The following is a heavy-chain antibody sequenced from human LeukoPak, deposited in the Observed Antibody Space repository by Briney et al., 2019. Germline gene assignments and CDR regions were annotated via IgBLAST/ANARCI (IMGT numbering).Heavy chain of an antibody. CDR2: INHIGST. CDR1: GGSFSGYY. J-gene: IGHJ4*02. Sequence: SETLSLTCAVYGGSFSGYYRSWIRQPPGKGREWMGEINHIGSTNYKPSLKCRVTISVATSKSQYSWKVSSVTAAGTAVYFCARAPTTGGFDYWGQGTLVTVSS. D-gene: IGHD4-17*01. CDR3: ARAPTTGGFDY. V-gene: IGHV4-34*01.